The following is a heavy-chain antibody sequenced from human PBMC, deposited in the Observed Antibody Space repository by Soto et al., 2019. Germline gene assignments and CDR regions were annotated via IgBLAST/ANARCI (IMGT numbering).Heavy chain of an antibody. CDR1: GCSISSSSYY. CDR2: IYYSGST. J-gene: IGHJ5*02. CDR3: ARNSRRQVRGVMTNWFDP. V-gene: IGHV4-39*07. D-gene: IGHD3-10*01. Sequence: SETLSLTCTFSGCSISSSSYYWGWIRQPPGKGLEWIGSIYYSGSTNYNPSLKSRVTISVDTSKNQFSLKLSSVTAADTAVYYCARNSRRQVRGVMTNWFDPWGQGTLVTVSS.